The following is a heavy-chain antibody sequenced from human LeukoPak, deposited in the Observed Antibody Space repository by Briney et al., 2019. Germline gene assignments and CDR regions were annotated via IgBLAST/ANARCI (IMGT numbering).Heavy chain of an antibody. CDR1: GYTFTSYD. CDR3: ARGHFYGDFLVNWFDP. CDR2: MNPNSGNT. D-gene: IGHD4-17*01. J-gene: IGHJ5*02. V-gene: IGHV1-8*01. Sequence: ASVKVSCKATGYTFTSYDINWVRQGTGQGLEWMGWMNPNSGNTGYAQKFQGRVTMTRNTSISTAYMELSSLRSEDTAVYYCARGHFYGDFLVNWFDPWGQGTLVTVSS.